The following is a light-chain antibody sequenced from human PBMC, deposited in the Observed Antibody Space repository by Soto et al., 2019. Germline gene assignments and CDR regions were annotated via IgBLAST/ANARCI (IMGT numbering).Light chain of an antibody. J-gene: IGKJ3*01. V-gene: IGKV4-1*01. CDR3: QQYNKWPFT. CDR2: WAS. CDR1: QSVLYTSNNKNY. Sequence: DIVMTQSPDSLAVSLGERATINCKSSQSVLYTSNNKNYLAWYQQKAGQPPKVLIYWASTRESGVPDRFSGSGSGTDFTLTISSLQAEDVALYYCQQYNKWPFTFGPGTKVDLK.